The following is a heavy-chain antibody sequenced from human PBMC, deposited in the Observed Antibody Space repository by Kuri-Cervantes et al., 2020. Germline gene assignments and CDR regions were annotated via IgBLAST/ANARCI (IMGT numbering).Heavy chain of an antibody. V-gene: IGHV5-51*01. CDR1: GYSFTSYW. D-gene: IGHD6-13*01. CDR2: IYPGDSDT. CDR3: ARRQPSEAFDI. J-gene: IGHJ3*02. Sequence: KVSCKGSGYSFTSYWIGWVRQMPGKGLEWMGIIYPGDSDTRYSPSFQGQVTVSADKSISTAYLQWSSLKASDTAMYYCARRQPSEAFDIWGQGTMVTVSS.